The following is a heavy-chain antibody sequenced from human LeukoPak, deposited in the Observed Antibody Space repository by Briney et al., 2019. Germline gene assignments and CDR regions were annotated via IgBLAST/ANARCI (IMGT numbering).Heavy chain of an antibody. Sequence: GGSLRLSCAASGFTFSSYWMSWVRQAPGKGLEWVANIKQDGSEKYYVDSVKGRFTISRDNAKNSLYLQMNSLRAEDTTVYYCARLKGGNSMGNAFDIWGQGTMVTVSS. CDR2: IKQDGSEK. CDR1: GFTFSSYW. J-gene: IGHJ3*02. V-gene: IGHV3-7*01. CDR3: ARLKGGNSMGNAFDI. D-gene: IGHD4-23*01.